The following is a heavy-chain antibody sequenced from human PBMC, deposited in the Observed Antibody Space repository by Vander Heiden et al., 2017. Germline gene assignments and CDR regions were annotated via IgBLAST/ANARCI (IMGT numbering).Heavy chain of an antibody. CDR1: VRTFSSYA. J-gene: IGHJ5*02. D-gene: IGHD2-15*01. V-gene: IGHV1-69*01. Sequence: QVQLVQSGAEVKKPGSSVKVSCKASVRTFSSYAISWVRQAPGQRLEWMGGIIPIFGTANYAQKFQGRVTITADESTSTAYMELSSLRSEDTAVYYCAREVVGQGNWFDPWGQGTLVTVSS. CDR3: AREVVGQGNWFDP. CDR2: IIPIFGTA.